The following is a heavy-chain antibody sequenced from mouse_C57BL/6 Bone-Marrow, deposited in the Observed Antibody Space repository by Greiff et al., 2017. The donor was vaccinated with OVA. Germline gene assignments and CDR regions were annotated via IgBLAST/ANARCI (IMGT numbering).Heavy chain of an antibody. Sequence: EVQRVESGGGLVQPGGSLSLSCAASGYTFTDYYMSWVRQPPGKALEWLGFISNKANGYTTEYSAYVKGRFTISRDNSTSILYLQRNALRAEDSATYYCARYTVTTVVYWYFDVWGTGTTVTVSS. D-gene: IGHD1-1*01. CDR1: GYTFTDYY. J-gene: IGHJ1*03. V-gene: IGHV7-3*01. CDR2: ISNKANGYTT. CDR3: ARYTVTTVVYWYFDV.